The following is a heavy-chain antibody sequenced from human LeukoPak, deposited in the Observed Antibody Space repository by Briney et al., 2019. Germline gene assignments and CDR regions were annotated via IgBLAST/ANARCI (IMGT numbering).Heavy chain of an antibody. D-gene: IGHD3-9*01. V-gene: IGHV3-64*04. CDR3: AREMDDILTGYGLDY. J-gene: IGHJ4*02. Sequence: GGSLRLSCSASGFTFSTYAMHWVRQAPGKGLVFVSAISSNGDSTNYADSVKGRFTISRDNAKNSLYLQMNSLRAEDTAVYYCAREMDDILTGYGLDYWGQGTLVTVSS. CDR2: ISSNGDST. CDR1: GFTFSTYA.